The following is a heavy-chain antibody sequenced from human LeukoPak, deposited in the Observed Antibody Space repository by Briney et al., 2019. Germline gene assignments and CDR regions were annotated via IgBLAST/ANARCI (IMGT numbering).Heavy chain of an antibody. CDR3: ARERGYSYRYYFDY. J-gene: IGHJ4*02. D-gene: IGHD5-18*01. CDR2: INHSGST. Sequence: KTGGSLRLSCAASGFTFSNAWMSWVRQAPGKGLEWVGEINHSGSTNYNPSLKSRVTISVDTSKNQFSLKLSSVTAADTAVYYCARERGYSYRYYFDYWGQGTLVTVSS. CDR1: GFTFSNAW. V-gene: IGHV4-34*01.